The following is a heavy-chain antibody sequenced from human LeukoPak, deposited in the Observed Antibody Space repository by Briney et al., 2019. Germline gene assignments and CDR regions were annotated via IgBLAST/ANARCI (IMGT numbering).Heavy chain of an antibody. Sequence: ASVKVSCKASGYTFNSSYMHWVRQAPGQGLEWMGIINPSDDSTRYAQKFQGRVTMSKDTSTNTVYMHLSSLSSDDTAVYYCARAYYESSAYRHAVYFDYWGQGTLVTVSS. V-gene: IGHV1-46*02. CDR1: GYTFNSSY. J-gene: IGHJ4*02. D-gene: IGHD3-22*01. CDR3: ARAYYESSAYRHAVYFDY. CDR2: INPSDDST.